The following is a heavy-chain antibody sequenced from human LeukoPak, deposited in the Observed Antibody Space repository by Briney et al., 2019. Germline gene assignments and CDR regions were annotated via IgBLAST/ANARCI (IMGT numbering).Heavy chain of an antibody. CDR1: GFTFSSYS. CDR3: ASWDYYDSSGYTSFDY. D-gene: IGHD3-22*01. CDR2: ISSSSSYI. Sequence: PGGSLRLSCAGSGFTFSSYSMNWVRQAPGKGLEWVSSISSSSSYIYYADSVKGRFTISRDNAKNSLYLQMNSLRAEDTAVYYCASWDYYDSSGYTSFDYWGQGTLVTVSS. V-gene: IGHV3-21*01. J-gene: IGHJ4*02.